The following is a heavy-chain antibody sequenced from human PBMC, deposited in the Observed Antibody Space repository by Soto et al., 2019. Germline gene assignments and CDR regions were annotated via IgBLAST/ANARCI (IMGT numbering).Heavy chain of an antibody. Sequence: QVQLVESGGGVVQPGRSLRLSCAASGFTFSSYGMHWVRQAPGKGLEWVAVISYDGSNKYYADSVKGRFTISRDNSKNTLYRQMNSLRAEDTAVYYCAKDGSGRSGYYTHFDYWGQGTLVTVSS. CDR1: GFTFSSYG. D-gene: IGHD3-3*01. CDR2: ISYDGSNK. V-gene: IGHV3-30*18. CDR3: AKDGSGRSGYYTHFDY. J-gene: IGHJ4*02.